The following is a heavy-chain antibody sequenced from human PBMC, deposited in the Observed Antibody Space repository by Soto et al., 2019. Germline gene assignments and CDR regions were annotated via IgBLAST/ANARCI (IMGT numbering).Heavy chain of an antibody. J-gene: IGHJ5*02. D-gene: IGHD3-3*01. CDR2: ISAYNGNT. V-gene: IGHV1-18*04. Sequence: ASVKVSCKSSGYTFTSYGISWVRQAPGQGLEWMGWISAYNGNTNYAQKLQGRVTMTTDTSTSTAYMELRSLRSDDTAVYYCARVGYDFWSGYLGWFDAWGKGTLVTAPQ. CDR3: ARVGYDFWSGYLGWFDA. CDR1: GYTFTSYG.